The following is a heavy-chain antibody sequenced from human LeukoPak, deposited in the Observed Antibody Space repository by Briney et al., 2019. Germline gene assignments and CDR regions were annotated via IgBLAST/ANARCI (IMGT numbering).Heavy chain of an antibody. CDR2: ISYDGSNK. J-gene: IGHJ4*02. CDR1: GFTFSGYP. CDR3: ARGAPGELLWFGESVYYFDY. D-gene: IGHD3-10*01. Sequence: GKSLRLSCAASGFTFSGYPIHWVRQAPGKGLEWVAVISYDGSNKYYADSVKGRFTISRDNSKNTLYLQMNSLRAEDTAVYCCARGAPGELLWFGESVYYFDYWGQGTLVTVSS. V-gene: IGHV3-30*14.